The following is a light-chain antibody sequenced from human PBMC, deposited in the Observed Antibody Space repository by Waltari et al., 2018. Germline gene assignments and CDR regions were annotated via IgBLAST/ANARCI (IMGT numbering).Light chain of an antibody. CDR2: RSN. Sequence: QSVLTQPPSASGTPGQTVTISCSGTNSNIGRNSVFWYQQLPGTAPKLLIYRSNQRPSGVPCRFSCAKSGTSASLAISRLRSEDEADYYCAAWDDSLSVSYVFGSGTKVTV. CDR3: AAWDDSLSVSYV. CDR1: NSNIGRNS. V-gene: IGLV1-47*01. J-gene: IGLJ1*01.